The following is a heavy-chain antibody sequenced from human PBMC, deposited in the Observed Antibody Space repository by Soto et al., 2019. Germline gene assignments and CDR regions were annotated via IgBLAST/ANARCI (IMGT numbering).Heavy chain of an antibody. J-gene: IGHJ4*02. CDR3: ARGPRGWHPLDVFDY. Sequence: QVQLVQSGAEVKKPGSSVKVSCKTSGGTFTNYNFHWVRQAPGQGLEWLGGVTPTYGSSNYAQRFQGRVNITADKSTWTAYMELSSLRSDDTAVYYCARGPRGWHPLDVFDYWGQGTLVIVSS. CDR1: GGTFTNYN. CDR2: VTPTYGSS. V-gene: IGHV1-69*06.